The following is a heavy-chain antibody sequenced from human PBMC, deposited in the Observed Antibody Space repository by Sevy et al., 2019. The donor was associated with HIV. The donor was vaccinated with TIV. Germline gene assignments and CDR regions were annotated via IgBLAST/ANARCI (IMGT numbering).Heavy chain of an antibody. Sequence: ASVKVSCKASGYTFTSYGISWVRQAPGQGLEWMGWISAYNGNTNYAQKLQGRVTMTTDTSTSTAYMELRRLGSDDTAVYYCARGGGYCISTSCSEYFQHWGQGTLVTVSS. V-gene: IGHV1-18*01. D-gene: IGHD2-2*01. J-gene: IGHJ1*01. CDR3: ARGGGYCISTSCSEYFQH. CDR1: GYTFTSYG. CDR2: ISAYNGNT.